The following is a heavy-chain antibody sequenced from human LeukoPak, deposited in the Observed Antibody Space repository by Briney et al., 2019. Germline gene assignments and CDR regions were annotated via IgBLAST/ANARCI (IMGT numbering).Heavy chain of an antibody. D-gene: IGHD2-2*01. V-gene: IGHV3-21*01. CDR1: GFTFSRYS. J-gene: IGHJ4*02. Sequence: GGSLRLSCLASGFTFSRYSMKWVRQAPGKGLEWVSSISSSSSYIYYADSVKGRFTISRDNAKNSLYLQMNSLRAEDTAVYYCARAPAAFDYWGQGTLFTVSS. CDR2: ISSSSSYI. CDR3: ARAPAAFDY.